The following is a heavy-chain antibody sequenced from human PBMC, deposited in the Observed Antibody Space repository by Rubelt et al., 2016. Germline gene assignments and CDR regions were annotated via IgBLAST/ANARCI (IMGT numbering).Heavy chain of an antibody. CDR3: ARGKEGLGVTMMDY. CDR2: ISHSGST. CDR1: GGSFSDYY. V-gene: IGHV4-34*01. Sequence: QVQLQQWGAGLLKPSETLSLTCAVYGGSFSDYYWSWIRQSPGKGLEWIGEISHSGSTNYNPSLKSRVTISVDTSKNQFSLKLSSVTAADTAVYYCARGKEGLGVTMMDYWGQGTLVTVSS. D-gene: IGHD3-22*01. J-gene: IGHJ4*02.